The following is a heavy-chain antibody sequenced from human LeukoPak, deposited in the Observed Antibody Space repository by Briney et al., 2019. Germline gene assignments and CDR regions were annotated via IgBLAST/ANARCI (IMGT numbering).Heavy chain of an antibody. CDR2: ISWNSGSI. CDR1: GFTFDDYA. V-gene: IGHV3-9*01. D-gene: IGHD6-19*01. Sequence: GRSLRLSCAASGFTFDDYAMHWVRQAPGKGLEWVSGISWNSGSIGYADSVKGRFTISGDNAKNSLYLQMNSLRAEDTALYYCAKGPGAGTGTEYFQHWGQGTLVTVSS. J-gene: IGHJ1*01. CDR3: AKGPGAGTGTEYFQH.